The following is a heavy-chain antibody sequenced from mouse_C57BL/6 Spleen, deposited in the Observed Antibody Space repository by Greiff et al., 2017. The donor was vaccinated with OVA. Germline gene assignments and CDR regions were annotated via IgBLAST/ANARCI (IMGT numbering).Heavy chain of an antibody. V-gene: IGHV1-82*01. CDR2: IYPGDGDT. CDR3: ASSTVVATGYFDY. CDR1: GYAFSSSW. J-gene: IGHJ2*01. Sequence: QVQLQQSGPELVKPGASVKISCKASGYAFSSSWMNWVKQRPGKGLEWIGRIYPGDGDTNYNGKFKGKATLTAAKSSSTAYMQRSSLTSEDSAVYFCASSTVVATGYFDYWGQGTTLTVSS. D-gene: IGHD1-1*01.